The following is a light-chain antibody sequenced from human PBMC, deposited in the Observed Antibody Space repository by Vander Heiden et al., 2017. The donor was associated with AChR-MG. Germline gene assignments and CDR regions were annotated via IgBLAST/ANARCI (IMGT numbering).Light chain of an antibody. CDR2: KAS. CDR3: QQYDSYKGT. J-gene: IGKJ1*01. Sequence: DIQMTQSPSTLSASVGDRVTITCPASQTICAWLAWYQQKPGKAPKLLSYKASNLESGVPSRFSGSGSGTEFTLTISSLQPDDFATYYCQQYDSYKGTFGRGSKVEIK. CDR1: QTICAW. V-gene: IGKV1-5*03.